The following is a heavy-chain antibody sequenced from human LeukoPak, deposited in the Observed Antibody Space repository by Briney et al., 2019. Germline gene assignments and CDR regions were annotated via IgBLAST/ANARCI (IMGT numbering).Heavy chain of an antibody. D-gene: IGHD6-13*01. Sequence: GGSLRLSCAASGFTVSSNYMSWVRQAPGKGLEWVSVIYSGGSTYYADSVKGRFTISRDNSKNTLYLQMNSLRAEDTAVYYCAKDRGLAAAGFDYWGQGTLVTVSS. V-gene: IGHV3-66*01. J-gene: IGHJ4*02. CDR3: AKDRGLAAAGFDY. CDR2: IYSGGST. CDR1: GFTVSSNY.